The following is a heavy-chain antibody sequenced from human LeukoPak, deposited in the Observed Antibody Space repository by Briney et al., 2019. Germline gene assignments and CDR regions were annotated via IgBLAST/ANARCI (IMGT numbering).Heavy chain of an antibody. Sequence: SETLSLTCTVSGGSISNYHWSWIRQPPGKGLEWIGYIYYSGNTNYNPSLKSRLTISLDTSKNQFSLKLTSVTAADTAMYYCARIRGWEGSRSYYYYYMDVWGKGTTVTVSS. CDR3: ARIRGWEGSRSYYYYYMDV. CDR1: GGSISNYH. CDR2: IYYSGNT. D-gene: IGHD1-26*01. V-gene: IGHV4-59*12. J-gene: IGHJ6*03.